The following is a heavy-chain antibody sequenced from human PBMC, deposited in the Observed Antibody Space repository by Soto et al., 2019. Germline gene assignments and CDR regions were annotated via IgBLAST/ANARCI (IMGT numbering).Heavy chain of an antibody. CDR1: GGSISSSNW. J-gene: IGHJ4*02. Sequence: QVQLQESGPGLVKPSGTLSLTCAVSGGSISSSNWWSWVRQPPGKGLEWIGEIYHSGSTNYNPSLKSRVTISVCQSKNQFALKLSSVTAADTAVYYCARRRGHPVIWAYYFDYWGPGTLVTVSS. V-gene: IGHV4-4*02. CDR3: ARRRGHPVIWAYYFDY. CDR2: IYHSGST. D-gene: IGHD3-22*01.